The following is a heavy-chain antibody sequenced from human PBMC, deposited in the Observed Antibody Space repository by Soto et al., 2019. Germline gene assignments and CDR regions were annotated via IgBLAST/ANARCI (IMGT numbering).Heavy chain of an antibody. J-gene: IGHJ4*02. CDR3: AGGGGIYFDY. CDR1: GVSINSGAYY. CDR2: IYYSGST. V-gene: IGHV4-31*03. D-gene: IGHD3-16*01. Sequence: QVQLQESGPGLVKPSQTLSLTCTVSGVSINSGAYYWSWIRHLPGEGLEWIGYIYYSGSTYYNPSLKSRLPISVDTSKNQFSLKLNSVTAADTAVYYCAGGGGIYFDYWGQGTLVTVSS.